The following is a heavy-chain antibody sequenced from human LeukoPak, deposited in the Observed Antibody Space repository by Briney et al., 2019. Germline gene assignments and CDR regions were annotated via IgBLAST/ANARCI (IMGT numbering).Heavy chain of an antibody. D-gene: IGHD6-13*01. CDR3: ARVRGRIAAAGDLDY. CDR2: IYYSGST. CDR1: GGSISSYY. V-gene: IGHV4-59*01. Sequence: PSETLSLTCTVSGGSISSYYWSWIRQPPGKGLEWIGYIYYSGSTNYNPSLKSRVTISVDTSKNQFSLKLSSVTAADTAVYYCARVRGRIAAAGDLDYWDQGTLVTVSS. J-gene: IGHJ4*02.